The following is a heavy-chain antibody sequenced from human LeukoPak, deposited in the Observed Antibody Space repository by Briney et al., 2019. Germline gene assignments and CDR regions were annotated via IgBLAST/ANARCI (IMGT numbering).Heavy chain of an antibody. V-gene: IGHV4-31*03. CDR3: ARVPTSGYYVLDY. CDR1: GGSISSGDYY. CDR2: IYYSGTT. Sequence: SETLSLTCSVSGGSISSGDYYWSWIRQYPGKGLEWIGYIYYSGTTYYNPSLESRLTISFDMSKNHFSLMLSSVTAADTAVYYCARVPTSGYYVLDYWGRGTLVTVSS. D-gene: IGHD3-22*01. J-gene: IGHJ4*02.